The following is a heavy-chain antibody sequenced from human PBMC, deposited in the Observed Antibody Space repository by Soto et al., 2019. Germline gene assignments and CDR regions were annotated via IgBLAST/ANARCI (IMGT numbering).Heavy chain of an antibody. J-gene: IGHJ4*02. CDR3: AKVSSSWYAGFFDL. CDR1: GFTFSSHA. D-gene: IGHD6-13*01. CDR2: LSDSGDSI. Sequence: GGSLRLSCTASGFTFSSHAMTWVRQAPGKGLEWVSGLSDSGDSIYYADSVKGRFTIYRDNSMNTLYLQMNTLRVEDTAVYYCAKVSSSWYAGFFDLWGQRTLVTVSS. V-gene: IGHV3-23*01.